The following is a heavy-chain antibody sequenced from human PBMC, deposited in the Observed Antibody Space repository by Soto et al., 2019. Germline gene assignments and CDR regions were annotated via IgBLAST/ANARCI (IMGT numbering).Heavy chain of an antibody. CDR3: EGTLIAVAGSFNYYYYYGMDV. J-gene: IGHJ6*02. CDR2: ISSSSSYI. Sequence: PGGSLRLSCAASGFTFSSYSMNWVRQAPGKGLEWVSSISSSSSYIYYADSVKGRFTISRDNAKNSLYLQMNSLRAEDTAVYYCEGTLIAVAGSFNYYYYYGMDVWGQGTTVTVSS. V-gene: IGHV3-21*01. D-gene: IGHD6-19*01. CDR1: GFTFSSYS.